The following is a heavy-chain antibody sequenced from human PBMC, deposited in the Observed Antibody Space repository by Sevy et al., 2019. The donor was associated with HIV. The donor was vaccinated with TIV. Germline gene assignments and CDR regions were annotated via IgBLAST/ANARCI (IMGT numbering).Heavy chain of an antibody. D-gene: IGHD6-13*01. CDR1: GGSVSSGDYY. Sequence: SETLSLTCAVSGGSVSSGDYYWSWIRQPPGKGLEWIGYVSDIGSTNYSPSLKSRLTISVDTSRNQFSLRLNSVTAADTAVYYCARDRIAAAGGHFDYWGQGILVTVSS. J-gene: IGHJ4*02. V-gene: IGHV4-61*08. CDR3: ARDRIAAAGGHFDY. CDR2: VSDIGST.